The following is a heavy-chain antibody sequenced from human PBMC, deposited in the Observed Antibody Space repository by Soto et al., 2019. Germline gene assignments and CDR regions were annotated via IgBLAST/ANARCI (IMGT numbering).Heavy chain of an antibody. CDR2: MKPDDGGP. Sequence: EASVKVSCKSSGYILSDYCIHWVRQAPGQGIEWLGWMKPDDGGPNYAQNFQGREIMTRDTSTDTGYMDLSRLTSDDTAVYFSVSDLRRQWRRLHPESYTGMDVWGQGTTVTVSS. D-gene: IGHD5-12*01. J-gene: IGHJ6*02. CDR1: GYILSDYC. V-gene: IGHV1-2*02. CDR3: VSDLRRQWRRLHPESYTGMDV.